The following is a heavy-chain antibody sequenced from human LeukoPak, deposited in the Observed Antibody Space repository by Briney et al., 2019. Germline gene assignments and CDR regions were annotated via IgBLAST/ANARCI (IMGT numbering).Heavy chain of an antibody. Sequence: SETLSLTCAVYGGSFSGYYWSWIRQPPGKGLEWIGEINHSGSTNYNPSLKSRVTISVDTSKNQFSLKLSSVTAADTAVYYCARALGYYYYYYYMDVWGKGTTVTVSS. J-gene: IGHJ6*03. CDR1: GGSFSGYY. CDR2: INHSGST. CDR3: ARALGYYYYYYYMDV. V-gene: IGHV4-34*01.